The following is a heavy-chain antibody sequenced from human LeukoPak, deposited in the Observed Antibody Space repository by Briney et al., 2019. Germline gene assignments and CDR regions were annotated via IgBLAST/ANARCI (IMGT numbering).Heavy chain of an antibody. D-gene: IGHD3-10*01. J-gene: IGHJ4*02. CDR1: GFTFSTYW. Sequence: GGSLRLSCAASGFTFSTYWMTWVRQSPGEGLEWVANIKPDGSEKYFVDSVKGRFTISRDNAKNALYLEMNSLRAEDTAEYFCARERMYSGSGSTYPYYDYWGQGTLVTVSS. CDR3: ARERMYSGSGSTYPYYDY. V-gene: IGHV3-7*01. CDR2: IKPDGSEK.